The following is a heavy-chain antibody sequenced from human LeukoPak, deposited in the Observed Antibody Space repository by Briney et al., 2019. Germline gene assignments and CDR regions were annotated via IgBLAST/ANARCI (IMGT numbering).Heavy chain of an antibody. V-gene: IGHV1-69*13. J-gene: IGHJ4*02. CDR1: GGTFSSYA. CDR2: IIPIFGTA. Sequence: ASVKVSCTASGGTFSSYAISWVRQAPGQGLEWMGGIIPIFGTANYAQKFQGRVTITADESTSTAYMELSSLRSEDTAVYYCARDAAGATKGGFDYWGQGTLVTVSS. CDR3: ARDAAGATKGGFDY. D-gene: IGHD1-26*01.